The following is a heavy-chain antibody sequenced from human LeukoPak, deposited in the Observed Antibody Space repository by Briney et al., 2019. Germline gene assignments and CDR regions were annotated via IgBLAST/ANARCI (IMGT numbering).Heavy chain of an antibody. V-gene: IGHV4-59*08. D-gene: IGHD4/OR15-4a*01. J-gene: IGHJ5*02. CDR2: IYYSGST. Sequence: SETLSLTCTVSGGSMSSYYWSWIRQPPGKGLEWIGYIYYSGSTNYNPSLKSRVTISVDTSKNRFSLKLSSVTAADTAVYYCARGGAYDYGVLDAWGQGTLVTVSS. CDR1: GGSMSSYY. CDR3: ARGGAYDYGVLDA.